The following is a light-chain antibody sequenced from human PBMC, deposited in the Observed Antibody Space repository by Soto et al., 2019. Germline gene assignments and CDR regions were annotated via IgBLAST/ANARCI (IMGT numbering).Light chain of an antibody. CDR1: RKVSGW. Sequence: DIQMTQSPSTLSASVGDRVTITCRASRKVSGWLAWYQQKPGRAPKLLIYKVSTLESGVPSRFSGSESGTEFTLTINNLQPDDSATYYCQQYNSWYTFGQGTKLHIK. J-gene: IGKJ2*01. CDR2: KVS. V-gene: IGKV1-5*03. CDR3: QQYNSWYT.